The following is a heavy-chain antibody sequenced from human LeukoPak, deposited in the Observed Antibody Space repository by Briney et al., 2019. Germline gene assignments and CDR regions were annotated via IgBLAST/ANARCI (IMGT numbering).Heavy chain of an antibody. J-gene: IGHJ4*02. V-gene: IGHV3-23*01. D-gene: IGHD6-13*01. CDR3: AKITTRITAPVQRVFDH. CDR1: GFIFSSYA. CDR2: ISFSGSST. Sequence: GGSLRLSCAASGFIFSSYAMSWVRQAPGKGLEWVSIISFSGSSTYYTDSVKGRFTISRDNSKNTLYLQMNSLRAEDTAVYYCAKITTRITAPVQRVFDHWGQGTRVTVSS.